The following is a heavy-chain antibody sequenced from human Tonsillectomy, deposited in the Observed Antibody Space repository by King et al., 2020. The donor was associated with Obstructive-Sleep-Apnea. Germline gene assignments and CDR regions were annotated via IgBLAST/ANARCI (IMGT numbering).Heavy chain of an antibody. CDR2: RYYTGSI. J-gene: IGHJ4*02. Sequence: QLQASGPGLVPPSQTLSLTCTVSGGSVSSDTYYWSWIRQHPGKGLEWMGSRYYTGSIYYHPSLTSRITVSADTSKNQFSLRLSAVTAADTAVYYCARGRGYRGYDCGLVFDYWGQGTLVTVSS. CDR3: ARGRGYRGYDCGLVFDY. CDR1: GGSVSSDTYY. D-gene: IGHD5-12*01. V-gene: IGHV4-31*03.